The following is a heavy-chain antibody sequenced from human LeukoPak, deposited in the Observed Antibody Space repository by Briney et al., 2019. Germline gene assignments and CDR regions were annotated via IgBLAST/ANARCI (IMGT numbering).Heavy chain of an antibody. V-gene: IGHV5-51*01. J-gene: IGHJ4*02. Sequence: GESLKISCKGSGYSFTSYWIGWVRQMPGKGLEWMGIICPGDSDTRYSPSFQGQVTISADRSISTAYLQWSSLKASDTAMYYCARIAAAANSGEFDYWGQGTLVTVSS. CDR3: ARIAAAANSGEFDY. CDR2: ICPGDSDT. D-gene: IGHD6-13*01. CDR1: GYSFTSYW.